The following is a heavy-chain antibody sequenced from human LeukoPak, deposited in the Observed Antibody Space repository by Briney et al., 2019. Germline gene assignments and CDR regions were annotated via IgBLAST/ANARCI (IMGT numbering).Heavy chain of an antibody. CDR2: IFYSGST. CDR3: ARDRLDGQGFYYGMDV. J-gene: IGHJ6*02. V-gene: IGHV4-39*07. CDR1: GGSISSSSYY. D-gene: IGHD5-24*01. Sequence: PSETLSLTCTVSGGSISSSSYYWGWIRQPPGKGLEWIGSIFYSGSTYYNTSLKSRVTMSVDTSKNHFSLKLRSVTAADTAVYYCARDRLDGQGFYYGMDVWGQGTTVTVSS.